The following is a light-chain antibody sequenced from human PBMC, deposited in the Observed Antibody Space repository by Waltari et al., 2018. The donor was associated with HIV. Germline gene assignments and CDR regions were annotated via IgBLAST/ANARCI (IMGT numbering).Light chain of an antibody. CDR3: GSWDSRRSVFV. CDR2: DDN. J-gene: IGLJ1*01. Sequence: QSVLTQPPSVSAAAGQKVSVSCSGSNSNIGMNYVSWYQHLPGTAPKLLLSDDNKRPSGIPDLFSAAKSGTSATLDISGLLTGDEADYYCGSWDSRRSVFVFGSGTKVTVL. CDR1: NSNIGMNY. V-gene: IGLV1-51*01.